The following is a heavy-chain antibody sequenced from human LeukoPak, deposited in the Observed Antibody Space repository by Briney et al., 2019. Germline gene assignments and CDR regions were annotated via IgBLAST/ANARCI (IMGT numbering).Heavy chain of an antibody. CDR3: AKGVVVPANFDY. D-gene: IGHD2-2*01. Sequence: GGSLRFSCAASGFTFSSYAMSWVRQAPGKGLEWVSAISGSGGSTYYADSVRGRFTISRDNSKNTLYLQMNSLRAEDTAVYYCAKGVVVPANFDYWGQGTLVTVSS. CDR2: ISGSGGST. CDR1: GFTFSSYA. J-gene: IGHJ4*02. V-gene: IGHV3-23*01.